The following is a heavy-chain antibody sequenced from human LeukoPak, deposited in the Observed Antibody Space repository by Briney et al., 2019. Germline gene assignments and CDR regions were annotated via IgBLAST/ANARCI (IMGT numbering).Heavy chain of an antibody. CDR3: AKGDSSGYYYSRPDY. J-gene: IGHJ4*02. D-gene: IGHD3-22*01. V-gene: IGHV3-23*01. CDR1: GFTFSSYT. Sequence: GGSLRLSCAASGFTFSSYTMSWVRQAPGKGLEWVSGISGSGGSTSYADSVKGRFTISRDNPKNALYMQMNSLRAEDTAVYYCAKGDSSGYYYSRPDYWGQGTLVTVSS. CDR2: ISGSGGST.